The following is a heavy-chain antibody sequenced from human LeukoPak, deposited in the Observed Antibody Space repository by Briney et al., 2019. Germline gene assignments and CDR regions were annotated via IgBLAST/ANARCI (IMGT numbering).Heavy chain of an antibody. CDR2: INSDGSTT. J-gene: IGHJ4*02. CDR1: GFTFSSAW. Sequence: PGRSLRLSCAASGFTFSSAWMHWVRQAPGKGLVWVSHINSDGSTTTYADSVKGRFTISRDNAKNTVYLQMNSLRAEDTAVYYCTRDYSYAPDYWGQGTLVTVSS. D-gene: IGHD5-18*01. CDR3: TRDYSYAPDY. V-gene: IGHV3-74*01.